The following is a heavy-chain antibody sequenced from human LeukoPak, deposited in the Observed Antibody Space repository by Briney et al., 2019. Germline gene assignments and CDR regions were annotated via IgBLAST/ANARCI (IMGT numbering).Heavy chain of an antibody. Sequence: PSETLSLTCAVYGGSFSGYYWSWIRQPPGKGLEWIGEINHSGSTNYNPSLKSRVTISVDTSKNQFSLKLSSVTAADTALYYCARARLFGYYYYMDVWGKGTTVTVSS. CDR3: ARARLFGYYYYMDV. V-gene: IGHV4-34*01. CDR2: INHSGST. CDR1: GGSFSGYY. J-gene: IGHJ6*03. D-gene: IGHD4/OR15-4a*01.